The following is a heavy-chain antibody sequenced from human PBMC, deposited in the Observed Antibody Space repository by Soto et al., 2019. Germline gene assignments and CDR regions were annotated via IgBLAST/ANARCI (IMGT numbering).Heavy chain of an antibody. CDR3: VRVNVACSGGSCWNEYFQH. Sequence: QVQLVESGGGLVKPGGSLRLSCAASGLSFSDYHMSWIRQAPGKGLEWVAYISSSGSTKYYADSVKGRFTISRDNAKNSLYLQMNSLRAEDTAVYYCVRVNVACSGGSCWNEYFQHWGQGTLVTVSS. J-gene: IGHJ1*01. V-gene: IGHV3-11*01. D-gene: IGHD2-15*01. CDR1: GLSFSDYH. CDR2: ISSSGSTK.